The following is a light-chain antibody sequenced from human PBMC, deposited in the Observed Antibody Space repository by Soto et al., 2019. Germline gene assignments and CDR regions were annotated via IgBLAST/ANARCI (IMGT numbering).Light chain of an antibody. CDR2: EVS. V-gene: IGLV2-14*01. Sequence: QSALTQPASVSGSPGQSITISCTGTSHDIGGYKYVSWYQQHPGKAPKLMIYEVSNRPSGVSNRFSGSKSGNTASLTISGLQIEDEADYYCCAYTSTSALYVFGTGTKVTVL. CDR3: CAYTSTSALYV. CDR1: SHDIGGYKY. J-gene: IGLJ1*01.